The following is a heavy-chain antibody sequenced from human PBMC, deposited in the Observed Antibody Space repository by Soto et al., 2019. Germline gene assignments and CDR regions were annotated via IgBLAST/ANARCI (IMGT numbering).Heavy chain of an antibody. Sequence: QVQLVQSGAEVKKPGSSVKVSCKASGSTFSSYTISWVRQAPGQGLEWMGRIIPILGIANYAQKFQGRVTITADKSTSTAYMELSSLRSEDTAVYYCASNVVVPALDYWGQGTLVTVSS. CDR1: GSTFSSYT. V-gene: IGHV1-69*02. D-gene: IGHD2-2*01. CDR2: IIPILGIA. CDR3: ASNVVVPALDY. J-gene: IGHJ4*02.